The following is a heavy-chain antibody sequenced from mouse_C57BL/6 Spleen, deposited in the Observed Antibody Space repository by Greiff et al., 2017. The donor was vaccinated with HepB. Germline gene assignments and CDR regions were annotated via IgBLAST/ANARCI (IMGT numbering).Heavy chain of an antibody. Sequence: EVKVVESGGGLVKPGGSLKLSCAASGFTFSSYAMSWVRQTPEKRLEWVATISDGGSYTYYPDNVKGRFTISRDNAKNNLYLQMSHLKSEDTAMYYCARLYAMDYWGQGTSVTVSS. CDR1: GFTFSSYA. V-gene: IGHV5-4*03. J-gene: IGHJ4*01. CDR3: ARLYAMDY. CDR2: ISDGGSYT.